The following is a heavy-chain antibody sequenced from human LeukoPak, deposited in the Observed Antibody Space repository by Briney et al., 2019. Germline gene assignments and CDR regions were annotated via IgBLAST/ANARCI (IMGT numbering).Heavy chain of an antibody. CDR2: VGISSGNT. CDR1: GFTLSDYS. J-gene: IGHJ4*02. CDR3: ARDHRYAFDN. Sequence: GGSLRLSCAASGFTLSDYSMNWVRQAPGKGLEWTSYVGISSGNTKYADSVKGRFTISGDSAKNSVFLQMNSLRVEDTAVYYCARDHRYAFDNWGQGTLVTVSS. V-gene: IGHV3-48*04. D-gene: IGHD5-12*01.